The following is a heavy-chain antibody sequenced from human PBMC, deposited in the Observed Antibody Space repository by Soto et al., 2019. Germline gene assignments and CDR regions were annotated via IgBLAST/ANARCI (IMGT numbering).Heavy chain of an antibody. CDR1: GFTFSSYG. CDR2: ISYDGSNK. CDR3: AKIVGANGVSDY. Sequence: AGGSLRLSCAASGFTFSSYGMHWVRQAPGKGLEWVAVISYDGSNKYYADSVKGRFTISRDNSKNTLYLQMNSLRAEDTAVYYCAKIVGANGVSDYWGQGTLVTVSS. D-gene: IGHD1-26*01. J-gene: IGHJ4*02. V-gene: IGHV3-30*18.